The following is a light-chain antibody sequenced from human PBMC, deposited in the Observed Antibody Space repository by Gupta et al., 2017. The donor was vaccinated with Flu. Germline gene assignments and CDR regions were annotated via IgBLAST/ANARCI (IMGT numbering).Light chain of an antibody. CDR2: STT. Sequence: QSVLTQPPSVSGAPGQRGTISCTGSSSNIGARYGVHWYQQLPGAVPKLLIYSTTNRPSGVPDRFSASKSGTSASLAIAGLQAEDEADYYCQSYDNSLSGWVFGGGTKLTVL. J-gene: IGLJ3*02. CDR3: QSYDNSLSGWV. V-gene: IGLV1-40*01. CDR1: SSNIGARYG.